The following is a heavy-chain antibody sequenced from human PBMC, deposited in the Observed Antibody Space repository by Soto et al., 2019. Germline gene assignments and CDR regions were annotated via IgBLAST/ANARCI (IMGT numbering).Heavy chain of an antibody. V-gene: IGHV3-30*18. CDR2: ISYEGSNK. D-gene: IGHD3-3*01. CDR1: GFTFSGYG. CDR3: AKDRKTSFGVVPFSGGMDV. J-gene: IGHJ6*02. Sequence: PGGSLRLSCVASGFTFSGYGMHWVRQAPGKGLEWVAVISYEGSNKYYADSVKGRFTISRDNSINTMYLEMNSLRAEDTAVYYCAKDRKTSFGVVPFSGGMDVWGQGTTVTVSS.